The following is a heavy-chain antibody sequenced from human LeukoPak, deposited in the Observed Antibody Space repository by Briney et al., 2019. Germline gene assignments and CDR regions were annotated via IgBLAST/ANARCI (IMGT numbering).Heavy chain of an antibody. D-gene: IGHD3-22*01. V-gene: IGHV4-59*01. CDR2: IYYSGST. J-gene: IGHJ4*02. CDR3: ARRYYYDSSAFDY. Sequence: SETLSLTCTVSGGSISSYYWSCIRQPPGKGLEWIGYIYYSGSTNYNPSLKSRVTISVDTSKNQFSLKLSSVTAADTAVYYCARRYYYDSSAFDYWGQGTLVTVSS. CDR1: GGSISSYY.